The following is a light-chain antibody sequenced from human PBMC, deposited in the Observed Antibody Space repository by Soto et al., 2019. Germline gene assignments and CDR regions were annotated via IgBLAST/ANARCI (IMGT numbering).Light chain of an antibody. CDR1: QSVSSSY. CDR2: GAS. J-gene: IGKJ4*01. V-gene: IGKV3-20*01. CDR3: QHYRST. Sequence: EIVLTQSPGTLSLSPGERATLSCRASQSVSSSYLAWHQQKPDQPPRLLIYGASSRATGIPYRFSGSGSGTDFTLTITRLEAEDFAVYYCQHYRSTFGGGTKVEIK.